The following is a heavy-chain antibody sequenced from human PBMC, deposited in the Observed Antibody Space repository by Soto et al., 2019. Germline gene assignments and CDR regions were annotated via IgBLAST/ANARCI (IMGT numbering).Heavy chain of an antibody. CDR1: GFTFSSYW. Sequence: HPGGSLRLSCAASGFTFSSYWMSWVRQAPGKGLEWVANIKQDGSEKYYVDSVKGRFTISRDNAKNSLYLQMNSLRAEDTAVYYCAKIAYCGGDCYLNFDYWGQGALVTVSS. J-gene: IGHJ4*02. D-gene: IGHD2-21*02. CDR3: AKIAYCGGDCYLNFDY. CDR2: IKQDGSEK. V-gene: IGHV3-7*01.